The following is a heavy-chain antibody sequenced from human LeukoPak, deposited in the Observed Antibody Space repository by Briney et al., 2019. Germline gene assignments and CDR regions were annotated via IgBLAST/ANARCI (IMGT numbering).Heavy chain of an antibody. CDR1: GYTFTGYY. J-gene: IGHJ5*02. Sequence: GASVKVSCKASGYTFTGYYMHWVRQAPGQGLEWMGWINPNSGGTNYAQKFQGRVTMTRDTSISTAYMELSRLRSDDTAVYYCARVLDSSGYYGIGGWFDPWGQGTLVTVSS. CDR2: INPNSGGT. V-gene: IGHV1-2*02. D-gene: IGHD3-22*01. CDR3: ARVLDSSGYYGIGGWFDP.